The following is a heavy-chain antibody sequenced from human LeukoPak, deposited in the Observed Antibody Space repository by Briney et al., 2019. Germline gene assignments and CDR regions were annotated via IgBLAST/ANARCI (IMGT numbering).Heavy chain of an antibody. Sequence: ASVKVSCKAPGYTFTGYYMHWVRQAPGQGLEWMGWINPNSGGTNYAQKFQGRVTMTRDTSISTAYMELSRLRSDDTAVYYCARGASYYYDSSGYGGDYWGQGTLVTVSS. J-gene: IGHJ4*02. D-gene: IGHD3-22*01. CDR2: INPNSGGT. CDR3: ARGASYYYDSSGYGGDY. CDR1: GYTFTGYY. V-gene: IGHV1-2*02.